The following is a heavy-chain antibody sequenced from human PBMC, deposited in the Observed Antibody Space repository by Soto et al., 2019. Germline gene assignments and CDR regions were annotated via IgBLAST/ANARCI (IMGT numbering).Heavy chain of an antibody. Sequence: ASVKVSCKASGYTFTGYYMHWVRQAPGQGLEWMGWINPNSGGTNYAQKFQGWVTMTRDTSISTAYMELSRLRSDDTAVYYCARLPSTADSNGWYDEPFYIWGQGTMVTVS. CDR3: ARLPSTADSNGWYDEPFYI. J-gene: IGHJ3*02. D-gene: IGHD6-13*01. CDR1: GYTFTGYY. CDR2: INPNSGGT. V-gene: IGHV1-2*04.